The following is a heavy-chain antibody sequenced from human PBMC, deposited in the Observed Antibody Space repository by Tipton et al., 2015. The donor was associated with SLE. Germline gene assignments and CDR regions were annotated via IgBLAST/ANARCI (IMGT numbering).Heavy chain of an antibody. CDR2: IYYSGST. J-gene: IGHJ3*02. CDR1: GGSISSYY. D-gene: IGHD6-6*01. Sequence: TLSLTCTVSGGSISSYYWSWIRQPPGKGLEWIGYIYYSGSTNYNPSLKSRVTMSVDTSKNQFSLKLSSVTAADTAVYYCARRSSSDAFDIWGQGTMVTVSS. V-gene: IGHV4-59*12. CDR3: ARRSSSDAFDI.